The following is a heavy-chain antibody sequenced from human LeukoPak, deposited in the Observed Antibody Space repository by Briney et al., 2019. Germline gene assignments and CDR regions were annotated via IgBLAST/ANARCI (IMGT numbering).Heavy chain of an antibody. CDR3: ARVGGITMIVVLIGDAFDI. CDR1: GGSISNYY. D-gene: IGHD3-22*01. J-gene: IGHJ3*02. CDR2: IYYIGST. V-gene: IGHV4-59*12. Sequence: SETLSLTCTVSGGSISNYYWSWIRQPPGKELEWIGYIYYIGSTNYNPSLKSRVTISGDTSKNQFSLRLSSVTAADTAVYYCARVGGITMIVVLIGDAFDIWGQGTMVTVSS.